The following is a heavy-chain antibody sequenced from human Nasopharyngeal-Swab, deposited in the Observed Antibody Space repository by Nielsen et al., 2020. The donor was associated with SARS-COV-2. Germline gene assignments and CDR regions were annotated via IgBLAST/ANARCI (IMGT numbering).Heavy chain of an antibody. CDR2: IIPIFGTA. CDR3: ARAPPPYYDHAFFDY. CDR1: GGTFSSYD. V-gene: IGHV1-69*13. Sequence: SVKVSCKASGGTFSSYDISWVRQASGQGLEWMGGIIPIFGTANYAQKFQGRVTITADESTSTAYMELSSLRSEDTAVYYCARAPPPYYDHAFFDYWGQGTLVTVSS. D-gene: IGHD3-3*01. J-gene: IGHJ4*02.